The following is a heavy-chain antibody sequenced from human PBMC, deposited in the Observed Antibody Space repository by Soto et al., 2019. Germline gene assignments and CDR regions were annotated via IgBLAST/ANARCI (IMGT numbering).Heavy chain of an antibody. CDR1: GYSFTSYW. V-gene: IGHV5-51*01. CDR2: IYPGDSDT. Sequence: PGASLKISGKGSGYSFTSYWIGWVRQMPGKGLEWMGIIYPGDSDTRYSPSFQGQVTISADKSISTAYLQWSSLKASDTAMYYCARSRSYYDFWSGYYTTQLSENYYYYYGMDVWGQGTTVTV. D-gene: IGHD3-3*01. J-gene: IGHJ6*02. CDR3: ARSRSYYDFWSGYYTTQLSENYYYYYGMDV.